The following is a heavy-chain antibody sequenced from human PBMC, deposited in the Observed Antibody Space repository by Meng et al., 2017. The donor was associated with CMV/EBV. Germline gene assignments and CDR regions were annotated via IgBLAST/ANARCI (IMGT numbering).Heavy chain of an antibody. J-gene: IGHJ4*02. CDR3: ARDFLFEYYDFWFGSNPFDS. V-gene: IGHV3-11*01. Sequence: GGSLRLSCAASGFTFSAYYMSWIRQAPGKGLEWVSYISSSGSTIYYADSVKGRFTISRDNAKNSLYLQMNSLRAEDTAVYYCARDFLFEYYDFWFGSNPFDSWGQGTLVTVSS. CDR2: ISSSGSTI. CDR1: GFTFSAYY. D-gene: IGHD3-3*01.